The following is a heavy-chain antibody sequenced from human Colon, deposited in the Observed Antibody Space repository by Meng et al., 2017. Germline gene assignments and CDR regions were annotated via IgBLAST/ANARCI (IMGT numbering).Heavy chain of an antibody. CDR2: IYYSGNT. CDR1: VGSVSSDLYY. V-gene: IGHV4-61*01. CDR3: ARVGGYSYGYELTL. D-gene: IGHD5-18*01. J-gene: IGHJ4*02. Sequence: RLVAGHGLFMPSQTLSTTCTVSVGSVSSDLYYWSWIRQPPGKGLEWIGYIYYSGNTNYNPALKSRVTISVDTSKNQFSLKLSSVTAADTAVYYCARVGGYSYGYELTLWGQGPLVTVSS.